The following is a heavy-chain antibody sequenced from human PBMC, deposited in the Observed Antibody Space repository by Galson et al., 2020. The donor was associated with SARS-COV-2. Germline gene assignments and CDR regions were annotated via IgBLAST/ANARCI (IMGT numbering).Heavy chain of an antibody. CDR2: INPNSGNT. D-gene: IGHD3-16*01. CDR3: ARDLGDVTSYLWGAYFEY. Sequence: GESLKISCKTSGYNFTTYYLHWLRQAPGQGLEWMGIINPNSGNTVYAQKFQGRITMTRDTSTSTVYMELSSPRSEDTAVYYCARDLGDVTSYLWGAYFEYWGQGSLVTVSS. V-gene: IGHV1-46*01. CDR1: GYNFTTYY. J-gene: IGHJ4*02.